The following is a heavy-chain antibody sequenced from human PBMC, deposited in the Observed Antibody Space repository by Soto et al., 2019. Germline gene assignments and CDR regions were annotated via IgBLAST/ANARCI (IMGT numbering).Heavy chain of an antibody. CDR2: IYYSGST. V-gene: IGHV4-39*07. J-gene: IGHJ5*02. CDR3: ARDSCSGSPGNDP. D-gene: IGHD1-26*01. Sequence: PSETLSLTFTVTGDSISSRSYSWGWIRQPPGKGLEWIGSIYYSGSTYNNPSLKSRVTISVDTSKNQFSLTLSSVTAADTAVYYCARDSCSGSPGNDPWGQGTLVTVSS. CDR1: GDSISSRSYS.